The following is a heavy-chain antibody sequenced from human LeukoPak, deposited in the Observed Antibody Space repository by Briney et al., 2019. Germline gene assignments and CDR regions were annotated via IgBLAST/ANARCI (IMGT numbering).Heavy chain of an antibody. CDR1: GVSINNYY. Sequence: PSETLSLTCTVSGVSINNYYWSWIRQPPGKGLEWIGYIYYSGSNYNPSLKSRVTISVDTSKYHFSLRLRSVTAADTAVYYCVRDSVPLGAFDIWGQGTMVTVSS. J-gene: IGHJ3*02. CDR2: IYYSGS. V-gene: IGHV4-59*01. CDR3: VRDSVPLGAFDI.